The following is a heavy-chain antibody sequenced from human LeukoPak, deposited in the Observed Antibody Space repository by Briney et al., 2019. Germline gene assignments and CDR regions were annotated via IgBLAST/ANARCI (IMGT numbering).Heavy chain of an antibody. D-gene: IGHD5-18*01. CDR3: ARERSGYRYGYFDY. V-gene: IGHV3-66*01. CDR2: IYSGGIT. Sequence: GGSLRLSCVASGFNVGSDYMSWVRQAPGKGLEWVSVIYSGGITYYADSVKGRFTTSRDNSKNTLYLQMNSLRAEDTAVYFCARERSGYRYGYFDYWGQGTLVTVSS. CDR1: GFNVGSDY. J-gene: IGHJ4*02.